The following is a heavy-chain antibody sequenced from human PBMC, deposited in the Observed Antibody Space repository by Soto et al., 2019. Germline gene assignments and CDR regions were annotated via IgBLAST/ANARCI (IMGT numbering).Heavy chain of an antibody. D-gene: IGHD2-8*01. CDR1: GYIFVNYG. Sequence: QVQLVQAGDEVKKPGASVKVSCKASGYIFVNYGIAWVRQAPGQGLEWMGWISPYTGNTHSASKVQGRLTMTTDTYTSTGYMDLGRLTSEDTAVYECVMVYNYVTPTQQDVWGQGTTVSVSS. CDR3: VMVYNYVTPTQQDV. J-gene: IGHJ6*01. V-gene: IGHV1-18*01. CDR2: ISPYTGNT.